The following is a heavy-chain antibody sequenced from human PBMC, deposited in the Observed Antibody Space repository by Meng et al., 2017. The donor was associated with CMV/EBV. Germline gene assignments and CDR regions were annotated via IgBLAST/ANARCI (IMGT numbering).Heavy chain of an antibody. CDR2: IPYDGSNE. CDR1: GFTFSSYG. J-gene: IGHJ4*02. V-gene: IGHV3-30*02. Sequence: GESLKISCAASGFTFSSYGMHWVRPAPGKGLEWVAFIPYDGSNEYYADFVKGRFTISKDTSKNTLYLQMNSLRAEDTAVYYCAKDAGYGYAYGRSLDYWGQGTLVTVSS. CDR3: AKDAGYGYAYGRSLDY. D-gene: IGHD3-16*01.